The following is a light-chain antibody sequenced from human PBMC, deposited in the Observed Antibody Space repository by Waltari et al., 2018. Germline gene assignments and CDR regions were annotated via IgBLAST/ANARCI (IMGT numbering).Light chain of an antibody. CDR2: AVD. Sequence: QSALSQPASEPGSPGQSITISCPGTTSDVGSYNIASWYQQHPGKAPKLMIYAVDKRPSVVSNRFSGSKSGNTASLTISGLQAEDEADYFCCSYAGFTTPWVFGGGTKLTVL. CDR3: CSYAGFTTPWV. J-gene: IGLJ3*02. CDR1: TSDVGSYNI. V-gene: IGLV2-23*02.